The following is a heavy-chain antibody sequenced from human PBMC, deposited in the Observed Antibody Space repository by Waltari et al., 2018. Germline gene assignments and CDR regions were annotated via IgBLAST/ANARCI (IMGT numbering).Heavy chain of an antibody. D-gene: IGHD3-10*01. J-gene: IGHJ5*02. V-gene: IGHV1-3*01. CDR3: ARVRGVRGTGWFDP. CDR2: INAGNGNT. Sequence: QVQLVQSGAEVKKPGASVKVSCKASGYTFTSYAMHWVRQAPGQRLEWMGWINAGNGNTKYSQKFQGRVTITRDTSASTAYMELSSLRSEDTAVYYCARVRGVRGTGWFDPWGQGTLVTVSS. CDR1: GYTFTSYA.